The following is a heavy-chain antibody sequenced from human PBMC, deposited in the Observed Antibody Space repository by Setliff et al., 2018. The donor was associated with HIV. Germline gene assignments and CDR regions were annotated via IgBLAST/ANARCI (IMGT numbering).Heavy chain of an antibody. CDR1: GDSISSGGYY. D-gene: IGHD6-19*01. V-gene: IGHV4-61*02. CDR2: FYNSGNT. Sequence: SETLSLTCTVSGDSISSGGYYWSWIRQPAGQGLEWIGRFYNSGNTNYNPSTNYNPALKSRMTMSLETSRTQFSLRVTSVTATDTSAYYCTRQSPVAGSVAFDIWGQGTMFTVSS. CDR3: TRQSPVAGSVAFDI. J-gene: IGHJ3*02.